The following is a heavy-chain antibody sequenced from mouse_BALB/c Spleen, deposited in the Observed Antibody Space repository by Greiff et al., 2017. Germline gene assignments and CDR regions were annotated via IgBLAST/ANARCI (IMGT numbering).Heavy chain of an antibody. CDR2: ISSGGST. D-gene: IGHD2-4*01. Sequence: EVHLVESGGGLVKPGGSLKLSCAASGFTFSSYAMSWVRQTPEKRLEWVASISSGGSTYYPDSVKGRFTISRDNARNILYLQMSSLRSEDTAMYYCARSLYDYLWFAYWGQGTLVTVSA. V-gene: IGHV5-6-5*01. CDR3: ARSLYDYLWFAY. CDR1: GFTFSSYA. J-gene: IGHJ3*01.